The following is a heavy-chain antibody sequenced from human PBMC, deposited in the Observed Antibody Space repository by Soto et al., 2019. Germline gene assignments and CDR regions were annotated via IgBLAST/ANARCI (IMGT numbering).Heavy chain of an antibody. D-gene: IGHD2-2*01. CDR1: GYILTGYS. CDR2: IDPNSGAT. J-gene: IGHJ6*02. V-gene: IGHV1-2*02. Sequence: QVYLVQSGAEVRRPGASGKVSCTAFGYILTGYSLHWVLQAPGHGLAWMGGIDPNSGATNSSERFHGRVSMTRDTSMSAADLELSSLRAEDTAVYYCARGYVSSPNMELRFGMDVWGQGTTISVSS. CDR3: ARGYVSSPNMELRFGMDV.